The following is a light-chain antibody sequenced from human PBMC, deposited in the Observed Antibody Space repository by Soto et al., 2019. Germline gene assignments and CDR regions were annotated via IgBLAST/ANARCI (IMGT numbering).Light chain of an antibody. Sequence: QPVLTQPPSVTGAPGQRVTLSCTGNSSNLGAGYDVHWYQQLPGAAPKLVIFGNRNRPSGVPERFSGSKSGTSASLAITGLQAEDEADYYCQAYDYSLTASVFGGGTKLTVL. J-gene: IGLJ3*02. CDR2: GNR. V-gene: IGLV1-40*01. CDR1: SSNLGAGYD. CDR3: QAYDYSLTASV.